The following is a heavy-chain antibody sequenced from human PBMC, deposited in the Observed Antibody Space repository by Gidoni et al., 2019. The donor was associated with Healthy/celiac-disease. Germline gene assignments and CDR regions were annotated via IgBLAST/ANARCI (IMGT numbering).Heavy chain of an antibody. J-gene: IGHJ5*02. CDR2: INHSGST. V-gene: IGHV4-34*01. CDR1: GGSFSGYY. CDR3: ARGAIYYYGSGSSFWFDP. Sequence: QVQLQQWGAGLLKPSETLSLTCAVYGGSFSGYYWSWIRQPPGQGLEWIGEINHSGSTNYNPSLKSRVTISVDTSKNQFSLKLSSVTAADTAVYYCARGAIYYYGSGSSFWFDPWGQGTLVTVSS. D-gene: IGHD3-10*01.